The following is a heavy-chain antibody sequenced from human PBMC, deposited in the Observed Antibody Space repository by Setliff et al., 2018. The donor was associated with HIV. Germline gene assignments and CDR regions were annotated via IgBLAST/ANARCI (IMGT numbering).Heavy chain of an antibody. J-gene: IGHJ4*02. V-gene: IGHV1-2*04. CDR1: GYSFTDYY. Sequence: GASVKVSCKASGYSFTDYYIHWVQQAPGQGLEWMGWINPKSDGTNYAQKFQGWITMTRDTSISTAYMELSRLRSDDTAVYYCARGMDYYDTSGYYQYYFDYWGQGTLVTVSS. D-gene: IGHD3-22*01. CDR3: ARGMDYYDTSGYYQYYFDY. CDR2: INPKSDGT.